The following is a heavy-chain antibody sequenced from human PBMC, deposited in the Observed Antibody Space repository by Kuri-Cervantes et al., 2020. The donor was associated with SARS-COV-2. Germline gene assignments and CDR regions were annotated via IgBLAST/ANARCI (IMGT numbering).Heavy chain of an antibody. CDR3: ARDQGYSSCWFDY. J-gene: IGHJ4*02. Sequence: SVKVSCKASGYTFTGYYMHWVRQAPGQGLEWMGGIIPIFGKANYAQKFQGRIAITEDESTSTAYMELSSLKSDDTAVYYCARDQGYSSCWFDYWGQGTLVTVSS. CDR2: IIPIFGKA. CDR1: GYTFTGYY. D-gene: IGHD6-19*01. V-gene: IGHV1-69*13.